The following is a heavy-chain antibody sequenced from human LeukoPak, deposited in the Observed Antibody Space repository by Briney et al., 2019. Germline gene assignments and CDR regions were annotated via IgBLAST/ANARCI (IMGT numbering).Heavy chain of an antibody. J-gene: IGHJ4*02. Sequence: SGTLSLTCTVSGGSISSYYWSWIRQPPGKGLEWIGYIYYSGSTNYNPSLKSRVTISVDTSKNQFSLKLSSVTAADTAVYYCARESYSSGWVFDYWGQGTLVTVSS. V-gene: IGHV4-59*01. CDR3: ARESYSSGWVFDY. CDR1: GGSISSYY. D-gene: IGHD6-19*01. CDR2: IYYSGST.